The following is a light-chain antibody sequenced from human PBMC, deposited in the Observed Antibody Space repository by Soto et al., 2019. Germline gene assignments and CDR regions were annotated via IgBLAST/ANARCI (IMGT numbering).Light chain of an antibody. J-gene: IGKJ1*01. V-gene: IGKV4-1*01. CDR2: WAS. CDR3: QQYLAIPRP. CDR1: QSVIYSANNKNC. Sequence: DIVMTQSPDSLAVSLGESATINCKSSQSVIYSANNKNCLAWYQQRPGQPPKLLIYWASTRESGDPDRFSGGGFGTDFTLTISRLQAEDVEVYYRQQYLAIPRPFXQGTKVDMK.